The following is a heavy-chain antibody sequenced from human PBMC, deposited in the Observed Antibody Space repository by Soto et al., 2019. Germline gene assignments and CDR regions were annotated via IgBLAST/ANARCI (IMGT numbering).Heavy chain of an antibody. CDR1: GDSFSNYW. CDR2: IDPSDSYT. J-gene: IGHJ4*02. CDR3: ARHGSPGNDSSGYLPFDY. V-gene: IGHV5-10-1*01. Sequence: GESLKISCKGSGDSFSNYWITWVRQMPGEGLEWMGRIDPSDSYTNYSPSFQGHVTISADKSISTAYLQWSSLKASDTAMYYCARHGSPGNDSSGYLPFDYWGQGTLVTVSS. D-gene: IGHD3-22*01.